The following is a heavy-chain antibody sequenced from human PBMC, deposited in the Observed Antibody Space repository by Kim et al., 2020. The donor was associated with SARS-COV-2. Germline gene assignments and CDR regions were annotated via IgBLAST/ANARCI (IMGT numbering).Heavy chain of an antibody. CDR3: ARGEYYDSSGYYSDY. V-gene: IGHV3-48*04. CDR1: GFTFSSYS. J-gene: IGHJ4*02. D-gene: IGHD3-22*01. CDR2: ISSSSSTI. Sequence: GGSLRLSCAASGFTFSSYSMNWVRQAPGKGLEWVSYISSSSSTIYYADSVKGRFTISRDNAKNSLYLQMNSLRAEDTAVYYCARGEYYDSSGYYSDYWGQGTLVTVSS.